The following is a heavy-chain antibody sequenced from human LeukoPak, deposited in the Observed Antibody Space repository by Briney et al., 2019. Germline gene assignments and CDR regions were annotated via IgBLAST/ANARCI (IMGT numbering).Heavy chain of an antibody. CDR2: ISSSGSTI. CDR3: ARNSFPDFWSGYPPFDY. V-gene: IGHV3-48*03. D-gene: IGHD3-3*01. CDR1: GFTFSSYE. J-gene: IGHJ4*02. Sequence: QPGGSLRLSCAASGFTFSSYEMNWVRQAPGKGLEWVSYISSSGSTIYYADSVKGRFTISRDNAKNSLYLQMNSLRAEDTAVYYCARNSFPDFWSGYPPFDYWGQGTLVTVSS.